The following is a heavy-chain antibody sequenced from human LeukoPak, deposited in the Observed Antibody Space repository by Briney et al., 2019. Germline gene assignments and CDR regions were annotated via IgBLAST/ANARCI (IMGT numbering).Heavy chain of an antibody. D-gene: IGHD1-26*01. CDR3: EKANGRYEFDN. Sequence: PGGSLTHSCTSAGFSLSVYAMRGVRQAPGKGLEWVSGISGSGSSTYYADSMKGRFTISRDNSKNTLYLQANSLRSEDTAVYYCEKANGRYEFDNWGQGTLVTVSS. V-gene: IGHV3-23*01. CDR1: GFSLSVYA. J-gene: IGHJ4*02. CDR2: ISGSGSST.